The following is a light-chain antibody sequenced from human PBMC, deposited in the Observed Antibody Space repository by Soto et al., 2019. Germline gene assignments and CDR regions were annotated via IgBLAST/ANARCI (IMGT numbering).Light chain of an antibody. CDR1: EGVSSN. V-gene: IGKV3-15*01. J-gene: IGKJ1*01. CDR2: GAS. CDR3: QDYNNWPAWT. Sequence: EIVVTQSPATLSVSPGERATLSCRASEGVSSNLAWYQQKPGQAPRLLVYGASSRATGIPARFSGSESGTDFTLTISSLQSEDFAVYYCQDYNNWPAWTFGQGTRVEIK.